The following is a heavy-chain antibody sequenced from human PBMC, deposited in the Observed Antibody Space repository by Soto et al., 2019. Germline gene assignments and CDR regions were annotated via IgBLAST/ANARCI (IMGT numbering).Heavy chain of an antibody. CDR2: ISAYNGNT. CDR3: ARVGVWGCTGDTSCFDY. Sequence: GASVKVSCKASGYTFTSYGISWVRQAPGQGLEWMGWISAYNGNTNYAQKLQGRVTMTTDTYTSTAYMELRSLRSDDTAVYFCARVGVWGCTGDTSCFDYWGQGTLVTVSS. CDR1: GYTFTSYG. J-gene: IGHJ4*02. D-gene: IGHD2-8*02. V-gene: IGHV1-18*01.